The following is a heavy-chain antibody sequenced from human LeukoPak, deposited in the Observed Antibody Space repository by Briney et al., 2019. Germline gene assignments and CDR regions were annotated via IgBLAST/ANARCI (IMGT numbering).Heavy chain of an antibody. CDR3: ARDHTDPGLFFDS. Sequence: GGSLRLSCAASGFTFSSYWMSLVRQAPGKGLEWVANIKQDGSEKYYVDSVKGRFTISRDNAKNSLYLQMNSLRAEDTALYYCARDHTDPGLFFDSWGQGTLVTVSS. CDR2: IKQDGSEK. J-gene: IGHJ4*02. V-gene: IGHV3-7*01. D-gene: IGHD2-21*01. CDR1: GFTFSSYW.